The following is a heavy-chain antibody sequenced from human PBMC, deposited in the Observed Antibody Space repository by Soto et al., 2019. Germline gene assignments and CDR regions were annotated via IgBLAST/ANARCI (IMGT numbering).Heavy chain of an antibody. V-gene: IGHV4-38-2*01. Sequence: SETLSLTCAVSGYSINSGYFWGWIRQPPGKGLEWIGSVFHSGTTYYNPSLKSRVTISVDTSKNQFSLSLTSVTAADTAMYYCAMDPHYYDNVNYVEYWGPGILVTVSS. CDR1: GYSINSGYF. CDR3: AMDPHYYDNVNYVEY. CDR2: VFHSGTT. D-gene: IGHD3-22*01. J-gene: IGHJ4*02.